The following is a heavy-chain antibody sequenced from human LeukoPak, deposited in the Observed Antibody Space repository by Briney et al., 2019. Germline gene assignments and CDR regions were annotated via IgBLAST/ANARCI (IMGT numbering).Heavy chain of an antibody. D-gene: IGHD4-11*01. V-gene: IGHV4-59*01. Sequence: SETLSLTCSVSSGSISGYYWSWIRQPPGKGLEWIGYIYYSGSTNYNPSLKSRVTISVDTSKNQFSLKLSSVTAADTAVYYCARAVTTVTGWFDPWGQGTLVTASS. CDR1: SGSISGYY. CDR2: IYYSGST. CDR3: ARAVTTVTGWFDP. J-gene: IGHJ5*02.